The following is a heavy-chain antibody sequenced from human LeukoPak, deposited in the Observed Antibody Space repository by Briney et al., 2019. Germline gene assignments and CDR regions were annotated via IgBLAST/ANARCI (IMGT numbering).Heavy chain of an antibody. Sequence: ASVKVSCKASGYTFAGYYMHWVRQAPGQGLEWMGWINPNSGGTNYAQKFQGRVTMTRDTSISTAYMELSRLRSDDTAVYYCARGHMAAADLPFDYWGQGTLVTVSS. V-gene: IGHV1-2*02. CDR3: ARGHMAAADLPFDY. CDR1: GYTFAGYY. CDR2: INPNSGGT. D-gene: IGHD6-13*01. J-gene: IGHJ4*02.